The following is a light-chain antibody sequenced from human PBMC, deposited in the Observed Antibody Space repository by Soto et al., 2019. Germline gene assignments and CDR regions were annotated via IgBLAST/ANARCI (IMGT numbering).Light chain of an antibody. V-gene: IGLV2-23*01. J-gene: IGLJ1*01. CDR2: EGS. CDR1: SSDVGSYNL. Sequence: QPASVSGSPGQSITISCTGTSSDVGSYNLVSWYQQHPGKAPKLMIYEGSKRPSGVSNRFSGSKSGNTASLTISGVQAEDEADYYCCSFAGSSTPYVFGTGTKLTVL. CDR3: CSFAGSSTPYV.